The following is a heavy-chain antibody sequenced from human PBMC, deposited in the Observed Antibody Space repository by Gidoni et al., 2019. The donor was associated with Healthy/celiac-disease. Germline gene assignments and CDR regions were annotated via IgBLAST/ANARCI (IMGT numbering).Heavy chain of an antibody. V-gene: IGHV3-48*03. D-gene: IGHD3-22*01. J-gene: IGHJ6*02. Sequence: ELQLVVSGGGLVQLGGSLRLPCAASGSPFRSYELNWVSQAPGKGLEWVSDISSSGSTIYYADSVKGRFTISRDNAKNSLYLQMNSLRAEDTAVYYCARNPPGYYYDSSGYYAYYYYYGMDVWGQGTTVTVSS. CDR1: GSPFRSYE. CDR2: ISSSGSTI. CDR3: ARNPPGYYYDSSGYYAYYYYYGMDV.